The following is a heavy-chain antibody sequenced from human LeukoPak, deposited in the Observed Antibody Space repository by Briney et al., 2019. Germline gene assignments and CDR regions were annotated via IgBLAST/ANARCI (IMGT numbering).Heavy chain of an antibody. V-gene: IGHV3-30*04. CDR1: GFTFTIFP. D-gene: IGHD1-14*01. CDR2: ISSDGSNE. Sequence: PGRSLRLSCAASGFTFTIFPMHWVRQAPGKGLEWVAIISSDGSNEYYADSVQGRFTISRDNSKNTLYLQMNSLRAEDTAVYYCASEMTNRYYFDYWGQGTLVTVSS. J-gene: IGHJ4*02. CDR3: ASEMTNRYYFDY.